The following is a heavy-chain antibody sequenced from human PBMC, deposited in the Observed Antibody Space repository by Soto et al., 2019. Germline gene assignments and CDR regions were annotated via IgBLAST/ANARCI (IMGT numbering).Heavy chain of an antibody. Sequence: QVQLVQSGADVNKPGASVKVSCKSSGYTFTSYGITWVRQAPGQGLEWMGWISADNGNTNYAQKLQGRVNISTDTSTSTAYMELRSLRSDDTAVYYCARDRGSHALYYWGQVTLVTVSS. CDR3: ARDRGSHALYY. CDR1: GYTFTSYG. D-gene: IGHD3-16*01. CDR2: ISADNGNT. V-gene: IGHV1-18*01. J-gene: IGHJ4*02.